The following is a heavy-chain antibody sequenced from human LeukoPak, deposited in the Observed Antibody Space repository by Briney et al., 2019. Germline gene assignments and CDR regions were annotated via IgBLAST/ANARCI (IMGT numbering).Heavy chain of an antibody. J-gene: IGHJ4*02. CDR2: VYHSGTT. Sequence: SQTLSLTCTVSGGSIISSDYYWGWIRQPPGQALEWIGNVYHSGTTYYNPSLKSRVTISVDTSKKQFSLKLRSVTAADTAVYYCARVSGYDWESFYDYWGQGTLVTVSS. D-gene: IGHD5-12*01. CDR3: ARVSGYDWESFYDY. V-gene: IGHV4-39*07. CDR1: GGSIISSDYY.